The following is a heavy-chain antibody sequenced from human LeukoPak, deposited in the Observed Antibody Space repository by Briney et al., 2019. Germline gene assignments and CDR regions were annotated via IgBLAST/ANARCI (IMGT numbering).Heavy chain of an antibody. Sequence: GRSLRLSCAASGFTFSSYGMHWVRQAPGKGLEWVAVIWYDGSNKYYADSVKGRFTISRDNSKNTLYLQMNSLKTEDTAVYYCARDPLRYSLNSAFDIWGQGTMVTVSS. J-gene: IGHJ3*02. CDR2: IWYDGSNK. D-gene: IGHD3-9*01. V-gene: IGHV3-33*01. CDR1: GFTFSSYG. CDR3: ARDPLRYSLNSAFDI.